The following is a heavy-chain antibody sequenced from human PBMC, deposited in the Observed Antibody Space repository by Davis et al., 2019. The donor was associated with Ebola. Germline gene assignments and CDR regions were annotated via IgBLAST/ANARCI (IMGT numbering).Heavy chain of an antibody. V-gene: IGHV5-51*01. J-gene: IGHJ5*02. CDR3: ARHLSGDGYNLGWFDP. D-gene: IGHD5-24*01. CDR1: GYSFTSYS. CDR2: IYPGDSDT. Sequence: GESLKISCKGSGYSFTSYSIGWVRQMPGKGLEWMGIIYPGDSDTRYSPSFQGQVTISADKSISTAYLQWSSLKASDTAMYYCARHLSGDGYNLGWFDPWGQGTLVTVSS.